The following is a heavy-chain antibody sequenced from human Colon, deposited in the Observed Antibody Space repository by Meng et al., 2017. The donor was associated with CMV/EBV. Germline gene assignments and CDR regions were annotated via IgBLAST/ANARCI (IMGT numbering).Heavy chain of an antibody. D-gene: IGHD1-1*01. J-gene: IGHJ5*02. Sequence: GGSLRLSCAASGFSVSGYYMSWVRQAPGKGLEWVSVIFSDASTLSIQSVAGRFTVSRDTLRNTVYLQMNSLRVDDTAVYYCARDPDDREGFDPWSQGALVTVSS. CDR2: IFSDAST. CDR3: ARDPDDREGFDP. CDR1: GFSVSGYY. V-gene: IGHV3-53*01.